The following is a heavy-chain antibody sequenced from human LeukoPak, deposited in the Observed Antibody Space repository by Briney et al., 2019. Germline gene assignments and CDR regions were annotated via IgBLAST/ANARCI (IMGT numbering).Heavy chain of an antibody. J-gene: IGHJ5*02. CDR3: ARDPLYGDYHWFDP. V-gene: IGHV4-59*01. CDR1: GGSISSYY. CDR2: IYYSGST. D-gene: IGHD4-17*01. Sequence: SETLSLTCTVSGGSISSYYWSWIRQPPGKGLEWIGYIYYSGSTNYNPSLKSRVTISVDTSKNQFSLKLSSVTAADTAVYYCARDPLYGDYHWFDPWGQGTLVTVSS.